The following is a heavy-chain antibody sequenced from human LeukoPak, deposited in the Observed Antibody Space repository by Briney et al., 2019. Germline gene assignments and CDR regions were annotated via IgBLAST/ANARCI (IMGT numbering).Heavy chain of an antibody. CDR3: ARITMVRGVIGDWFDP. CDR2: VYYSGTT. J-gene: IGHJ5*02. CDR1: GGSISLSYYY. D-gene: IGHD3-10*01. V-gene: IGHV4-39*07. Sequence: SETLPLTCSVSGGSISLSYYYWGWIRQPPGKALEWIGSVYYSGTTSYNPSLKSRVTISVDMSKNHFSLRLSSVTAADTAMYYCARITMVRGVIGDWFDPWGQGTLVTVSS.